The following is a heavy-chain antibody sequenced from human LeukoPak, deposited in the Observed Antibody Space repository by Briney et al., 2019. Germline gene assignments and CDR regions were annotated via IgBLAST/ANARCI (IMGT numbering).Heavy chain of an antibody. Sequence: GGSLRLSCAASRFTLSTYWMSWVRQAPGKGLEWVSAISGGGTNTYYADSVKGRFTISRDSSKNTLYLQMNSLRAEDTAIYYCAKDPSGGTENWGQGTLVTVSS. CDR2: ISGGGTNT. V-gene: IGHV3-23*01. CDR3: AKDPSGGTEN. CDR1: RFTLSTYW. D-gene: IGHD1-7*01. J-gene: IGHJ4*02.